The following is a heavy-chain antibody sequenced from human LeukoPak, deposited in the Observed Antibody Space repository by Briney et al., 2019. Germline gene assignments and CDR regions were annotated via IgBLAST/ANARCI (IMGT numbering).Heavy chain of an antibody. Sequence: QPGGSLRLSCVASGFNFRDAAMTWVRQAPGKGLEWVALISFSGDNSYYADSVKGRFSVSRDNSENTLSLQMNSLRVEDTARYYCAKDIQLSTWGLGTMVTVSS. J-gene: IGHJ3*01. CDR2: ISFSGDNS. V-gene: IGHV3-23*01. CDR1: GFNFRDAA. D-gene: IGHD5-24*01. CDR3: AKDIQLST.